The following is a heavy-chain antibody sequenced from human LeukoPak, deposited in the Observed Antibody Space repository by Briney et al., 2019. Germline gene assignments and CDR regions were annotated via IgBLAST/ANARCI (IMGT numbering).Heavy chain of an antibody. CDR2: IKQDGSEK. CDR1: GFTFSNYW. CDR3: ARVKYFDFWSGNDAFDI. V-gene: IGHV3-7*01. J-gene: IGHJ3*02. Sequence: PGGSLRLSCAASGFTFSNYWMSWVRQAPGKGLEWVANIKQDGSEKYYVDSVKGRFTISRDSAKNSLYLQMNSLRAEDTAVYYCARVKYFDFWSGNDAFDILGQGTMVTVSS. D-gene: IGHD3-3*01.